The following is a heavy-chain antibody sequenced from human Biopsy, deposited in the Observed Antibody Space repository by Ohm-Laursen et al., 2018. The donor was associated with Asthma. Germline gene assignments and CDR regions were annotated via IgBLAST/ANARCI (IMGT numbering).Heavy chain of an antibody. D-gene: IGHD3-3*02. J-gene: IGHJ1*01. CDR1: GFTFSSYG. CDR3: ARTFHFWSPYHAEHYQL. Sequence: SLRLSCAASGFTFSSYGMYWVRQVPGKGLEWVANIKHDGSEKNHVDSLKGRFTISRDNAKNSLYLQMNSLRAEDTAVYYCARTFHFWSPYHAEHYQLWGQGTLVTVSS. V-gene: IGHV3-7*01. CDR2: IKHDGSEK.